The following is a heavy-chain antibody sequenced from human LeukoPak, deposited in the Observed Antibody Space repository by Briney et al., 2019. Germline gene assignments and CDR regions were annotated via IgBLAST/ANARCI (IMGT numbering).Heavy chain of an antibody. D-gene: IGHD3-22*01. CDR1: GFTFSSFA. CDR3: ASPGYYYDSSGYSLFP. V-gene: IGHV3-23*01. Sequence: GGSLRLSCAASGFTFSSFAMGWVRQASGKGLEWVSAISGNSGGSTSYADSVKGRFTMSRDNFRNTLYLQMNSLRAEDTAVYYCASPGYYYDSSGYSLFPWGQGTLVTVSS. CDR2: ISGNSGGST. J-gene: IGHJ5*02.